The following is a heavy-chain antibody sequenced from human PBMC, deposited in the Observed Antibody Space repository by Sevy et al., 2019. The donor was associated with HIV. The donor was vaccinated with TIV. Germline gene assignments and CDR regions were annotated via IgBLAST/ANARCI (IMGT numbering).Heavy chain of an antibody. J-gene: IGHJ4*02. V-gene: IGHV3-21*04. Sequence: GGSLRLSCAASGFTFSSYSMNWVRQAPGKGLEWVSSIISSSSYIYYADSVKGRFTISRDNAKNSLYLQMNSLRAEDTAVYYCARAKGGSPSWKPLDYWGQGTLVTVSS. CDR3: ARAKGGSPSWKPLDY. D-gene: IGHD2-15*01. CDR1: GFTFSSYS. CDR2: IISSSSYI.